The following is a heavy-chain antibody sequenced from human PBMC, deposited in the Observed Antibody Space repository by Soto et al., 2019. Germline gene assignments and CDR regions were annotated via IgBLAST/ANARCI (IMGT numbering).Heavy chain of an antibody. CDR1: GGSISSGGYY. J-gene: IGHJ4*02. Sequence: PSETLSLTCTVSGGSISSGGYYWSWIRQHPGKGLEWIGYIYYSGSTYYNPSLKSRVTISVDTSKNQFSLKLSSVTAADTAVYYRARVPQDRPRDYGGFDYWGKGTLVAVSS. V-gene: IGHV4-31*03. D-gene: IGHD3-10*01. CDR2: IYYSGST. CDR3: ARVPQDRPRDYGGFDY.